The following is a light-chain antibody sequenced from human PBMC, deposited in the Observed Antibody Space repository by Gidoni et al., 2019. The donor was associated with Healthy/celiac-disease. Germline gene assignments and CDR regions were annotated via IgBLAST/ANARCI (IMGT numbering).Light chain of an antibody. V-gene: IGKV3-11*01. CDR1: QSVSSY. Sequence: EIVLTQYPATLSLSPGERATLSCRASQSVSSYLAWYQQKPGQAPRRLIYDPTNRATGIPARFSGSGSGTDFTLTISSREPEDFAVYSCQQRNNCHPVYTFGQGTKLEIK. J-gene: IGKJ2*01. CDR3: QQRNNCHPVYT. CDR2: DPT.